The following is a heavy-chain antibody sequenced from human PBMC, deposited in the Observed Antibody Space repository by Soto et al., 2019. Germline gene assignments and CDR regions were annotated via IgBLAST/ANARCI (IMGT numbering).Heavy chain of an antibody. CDR1: GFTFSSYA. J-gene: IGHJ5*02. CDR2: ISGSGGST. Sequence: GSLRLSCAASGFTFSSYAMSWVRQAPGKGLEWVSAISGSGGSTYYADSVKGRFTISRDNSKNTLYLQMNSLRAEDTAIYYCAKWPGQLVWFDPWGQGTLVTVSS. V-gene: IGHV3-23*01. CDR3: AKWPGQLVWFDP. D-gene: IGHD6-6*01.